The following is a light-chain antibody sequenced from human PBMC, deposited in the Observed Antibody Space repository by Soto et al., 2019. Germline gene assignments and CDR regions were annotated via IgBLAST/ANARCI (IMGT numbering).Light chain of an antibody. CDR2: DVS. CDR3: SSYPSTPTRV. CDR1: SSDVGDYNY. J-gene: IGLJ1*01. Sequence: QSALTQPASVSGSPGQSITISCTGTSSDVGDYNYVSWYQQHPGKAPKLMIYDVSNRPSGVSNRFSGSKSGSTASLTISGLQAGDGAYYYCSSYPSTPTRVFGTGTKLTAL. V-gene: IGLV2-14*01.